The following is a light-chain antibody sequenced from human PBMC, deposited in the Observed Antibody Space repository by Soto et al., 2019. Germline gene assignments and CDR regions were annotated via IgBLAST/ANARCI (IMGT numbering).Light chain of an antibody. CDR3: SSYTTRSTYLL. J-gene: IGLJ2*01. Sequence: QSVLTQPASVSGSPGQSITISCTGTSSDVGGYNYVSWYQQHPGKVPKLMIYEVTNRPSGVSNRFSGSKSGNTASLTISGLQAEDEADYYCSSYTTRSTYLLFGGGTKLTVL. CDR1: SSDVGGYNY. V-gene: IGLV2-14*01. CDR2: EVT.